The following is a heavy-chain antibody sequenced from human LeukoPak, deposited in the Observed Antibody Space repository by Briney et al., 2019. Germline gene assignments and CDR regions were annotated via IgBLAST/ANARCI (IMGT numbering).Heavy chain of an antibody. CDR3: ARLRLGYDFWSGSYNWFDP. V-gene: IGHV1-46*01. J-gene: IGHJ5*02. CDR2: INPSGGST. Sequence: GASVKVSCKASGYTFTSYYMHWVRQAPGQGLEWMGIINPSGGSTSYAQKFQGRVTMTRDTSTSTVYMELSSLRSEDTAVYYCARLRLGYDFWSGSYNWFDPWGQGTLVTVSS. CDR1: GYTFTSYY. D-gene: IGHD3-3*01.